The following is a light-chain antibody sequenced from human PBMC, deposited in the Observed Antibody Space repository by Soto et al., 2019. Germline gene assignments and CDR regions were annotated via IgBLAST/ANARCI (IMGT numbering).Light chain of an antibody. V-gene: IGKV1-5*03. Sequence: DIQMTQSPSTLSGSVGDRVTITCRASQTFSSWLGWYQQKTGKAPKILMYKASSLESGVPSRLSGRGSETDLNLTISSLQPEDFATYYCQKSYSTPWTCGQGTKVDIK. CDR1: QTFSSW. CDR2: KAS. J-gene: IGKJ1*01. CDR3: QKSYSTPWT.